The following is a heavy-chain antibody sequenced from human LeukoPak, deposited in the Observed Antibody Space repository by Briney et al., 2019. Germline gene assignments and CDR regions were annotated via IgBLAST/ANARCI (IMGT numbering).Heavy chain of an antibody. CDR3: ARGPRYSSGSVSWFYP. CDR1: GRSITYFY. V-gene: IGHV4-4*07. Sequence: SETLSLTCTVPGRSITYFYWSWIRQPAWKGLEWIGRIHTSGSTNYNPSLEGRVTILADKSKNQFSLKLSSVTAADTAMYYCARGPRYSSGSVSWFYPWGQGTLVTVSS. CDR2: IHTSGST. J-gene: IGHJ5*02. D-gene: IGHD6-19*01.